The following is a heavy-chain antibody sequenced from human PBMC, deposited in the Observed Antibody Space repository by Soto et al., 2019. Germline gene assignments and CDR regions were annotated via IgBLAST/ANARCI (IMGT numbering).Heavy chain of an antibody. D-gene: IGHD3-10*01. Sequence: QVQLQESGPGLVKPSETLSLTCTVSGDSFSYYYWSRIRQPPGKALEWIGYVYYDGSTNYNPSLESRVTMSIDTSKNQFSLKLSSVIAADTALYYCVSYDRQSGRYSLDYWGQGTLVTVSS. CDR3: VSYDRQSGRYSLDY. V-gene: IGHV4-59*01. CDR2: VYYDGST. J-gene: IGHJ4*02. CDR1: GDSFSYYY.